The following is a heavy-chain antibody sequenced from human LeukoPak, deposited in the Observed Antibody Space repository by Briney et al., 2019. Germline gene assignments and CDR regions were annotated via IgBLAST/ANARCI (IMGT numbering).Heavy chain of an antibody. J-gene: IGHJ4*02. Sequence: TGGSVRLSCAAYGFTVSRHYMSWVRQAPGQGLKWVTVIYGGGNTYYADSVKGRFTICRDDSTNTLYLQMYSLTAEDTAVYYCARQMDTGMVYCDLWGQGTLVSV. CDR3: ARQMDTGMVYCDL. V-gene: IGHV3-53*01. D-gene: IGHD5-18*01. CDR1: GFTVSRHY. CDR2: IYGGGNT.